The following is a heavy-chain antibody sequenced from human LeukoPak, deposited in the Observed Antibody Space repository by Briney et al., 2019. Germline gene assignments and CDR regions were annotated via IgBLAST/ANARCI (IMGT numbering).Heavy chain of an antibody. CDR1: GGSISSYY. Sequence: PSETLSLTCTVAGGSISSYYWSWIRQPPGKGLEWIGYIYYSGSTNYNPSLKSRVTISVDTSKNQFSLKLNSVTAADTAVYYCARDGSSSWYLGYYYGMDVWGQGTTVTVSS. CDR3: ARDGSSSWYLGYYYGMDV. J-gene: IGHJ6*02. D-gene: IGHD6-13*01. V-gene: IGHV4-59*01. CDR2: IYYSGST.